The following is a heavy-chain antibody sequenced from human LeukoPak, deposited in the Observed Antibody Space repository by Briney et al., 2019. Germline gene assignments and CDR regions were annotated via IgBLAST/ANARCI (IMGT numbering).Heavy chain of an antibody. CDR3: ARDDYCTNGVCYSFMDV. D-gene: IGHD2-8*01. CDR1: GYTFTSYY. J-gene: IGHJ6*02. Sequence: GASVKVSCKASGYTFTSYYMHWVRQAPGQGLEWMGGIIPIFGTANYAQKFQGRVTITADESTSTAYMELSSLRSEDTAVYYCARDDYCTNGVCYSFMDVWGQGTTVTVSS. V-gene: IGHV1-69*13. CDR2: IIPIFGTA.